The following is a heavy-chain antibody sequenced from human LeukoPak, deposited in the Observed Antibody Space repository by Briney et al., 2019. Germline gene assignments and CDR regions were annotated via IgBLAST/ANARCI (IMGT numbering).Heavy chain of an antibody. CDR1: GFTFSSYG. CDR3: ATSPTSWYFDY. Sequence: GGSLTLSCAASGFTFSSYGMHWVGQAPGKGLEWVSFIRYHGSDKSHAESVKGRFTISRDNSKNTLFLQMNSLRAEDTAVYYCATSPTSWYFDYWGQGTLVTVSS. J-gene: IGHJ4*02. V-gene: IGHV3-30*02. D-gene: IGHD2-2*01. CDR2: IRYHGSDK.